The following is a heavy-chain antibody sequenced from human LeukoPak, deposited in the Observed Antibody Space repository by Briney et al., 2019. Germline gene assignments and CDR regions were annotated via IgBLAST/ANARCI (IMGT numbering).Heavy chain of an antibody. CDR3: ARRRPFDWFADVYGMDV. V-gene: IGHV3-7*01. CDR1: GFTFSSYW. J-gene: IGHJ6*02. D-gene: IGHD3-9*01. Sequence: GGSLRLSCAASGFTFSSYWMSWVRQAPGKGLEWVANIKQDGSEKYYVDSVKGRFTISRDNAKNSLYLQMNSLRAEDTAVYYCARRRPFDWFADVYGMDVWGQGTTVTVSS. CDR2: IKQDGSEK.